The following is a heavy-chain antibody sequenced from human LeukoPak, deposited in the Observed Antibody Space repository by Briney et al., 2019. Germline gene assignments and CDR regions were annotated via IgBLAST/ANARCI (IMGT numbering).Heavy chain of an antibody. J-gene: IGHJ4*02. CDR1: GYTFTGYY. V-gene: IGHV1-2*02. CDR2: INPNSGGT. CDR3: ARPRTRSSSWYFY. D-gene: IGHD6-13*01. Sequence: ASVKVSCKASGYTFTGYYMHWVRQAPGQGLEWMGWINPNSGGTNYAQKFQGRVTMTRDTSISTAYMELSRLRSDDTAVYYCARPRTRSSSWYFYWGQGTLVTVSS.